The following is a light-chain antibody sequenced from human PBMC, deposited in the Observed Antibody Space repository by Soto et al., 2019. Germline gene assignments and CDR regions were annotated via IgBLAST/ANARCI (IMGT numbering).Light chain of an antibody. V-gene: IGKV3-20*01. CDR3: QQHGSSPPSWT. Sequence: ETVLTQSPGTLSLSPGERATLFCRASQSVSSSYLAWYQQKPGQAPRLLIYGASSRATGIPDRFSGSGSGTDFTLSIGRLEPEDFAVYYCQQHGSSPPSWTFGQGTKVEIK. CDR1: QSVSSSY. CDR2: GAS. J-gene: IGKJ1*01.